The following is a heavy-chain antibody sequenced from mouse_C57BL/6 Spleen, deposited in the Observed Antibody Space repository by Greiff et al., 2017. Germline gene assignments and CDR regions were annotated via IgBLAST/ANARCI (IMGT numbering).Heavy chain of an antibody. CDR3: ARTAYYSNYVDWYFDV. J-gene: IGHJ1*03. D-gene: IGHD2-5*01. V-gene: IGHV1-61*01. CDR1: GYTFTSYW. CDR2: IYPSYSET. Sequence: QVQLQQPGAELVRPGSSVKLSCKASGYTFTSYWMDWVKQRPGQGLEWIGNIYPSYSETNYNQKFKDKATLTVDKSSSTAYMQLSSLTSEDSAVYYCARTAYYSNYVDWYFDVWGTGTTVTAAS.